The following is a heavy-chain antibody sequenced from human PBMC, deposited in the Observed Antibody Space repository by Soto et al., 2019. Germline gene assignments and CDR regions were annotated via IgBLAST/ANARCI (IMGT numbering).Heavy chain of an antibody. J-gene: IGHJ4*02. CDR3: ARGPPLGF. V-gene: IGHV4-30-2*01. CDR2: IYHSGST. Sequence: SETLSIVCALYWAYISSDYNHSPWSRQPTGTGLECIGYIYHSGSTYYNPSLKSRVTISVDRSKNQFSLKLSSVTAADTAVYYCARGPPLGFWGQGTLVTVSS. CDR1: WAYISSDYNH.